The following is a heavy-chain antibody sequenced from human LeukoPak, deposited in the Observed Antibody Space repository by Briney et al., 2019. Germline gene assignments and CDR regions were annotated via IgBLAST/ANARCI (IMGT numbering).Heavy chain of an antibody. Sequence: SVKVSCKASGYTFTNYAIHWVRQAPGQRLEWMGWINAENCNTKYSQKFQGRVTVTRDTSASTAYMELSSLRSEDTAVYYCARDSGYRSGWSLDYWGQGTLVTVSS. D-gene: IGHD6-19*01. CDR2: INAENCNT. V-gene: IGHV1-3*01. J-gene: IGHJ4*02. CDR1: GYTFTNYA. CDR3: ARDSGYRSGWSLDY.